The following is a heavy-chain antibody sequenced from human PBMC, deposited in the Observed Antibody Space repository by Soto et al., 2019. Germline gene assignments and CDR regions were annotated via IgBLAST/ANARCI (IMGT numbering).Heavy chain of an antibody. J-gene: IGHJ4*02. Sequence: SETLSLTCTVSGGSISSYYWSWIRQPPGKGLEWIGYIYYSGSTNYNPSLKSRVTISVDTSKNQFSLKLSSVTAADTAVYYCARGQDSGYDPGFDYWGQGTLVTVSS. CDR3: ARGQDSGYDPGFDY. V-gene: IGHV4-59*01. CDR2: IYYSGST. D-gene: IGHD5-12*01. CDR1: GGSISSYY.